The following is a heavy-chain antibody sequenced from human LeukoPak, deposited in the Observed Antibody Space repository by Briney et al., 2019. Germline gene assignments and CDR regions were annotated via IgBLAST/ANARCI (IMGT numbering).Heavy chain of an antibody. V-gene: IGHV1-2*02. D-gene: IGHD1-26*01. J-gene: IGHJ4*02. CDR1: GYTFTGYY. CDR2: INPKSGAT. Sequence: ASVKVSCKASGYTFTGYYIHWVRQAPGQGLEWMGWINPKSGATDYAQKFQGRVSMTRDTSISTAYMELSRLRSDGTAVYYCARRKGSGSYSRTYYFDYWGQGTLVTVSS. CDR3: ARRKGSGSYSRTYYFDY.